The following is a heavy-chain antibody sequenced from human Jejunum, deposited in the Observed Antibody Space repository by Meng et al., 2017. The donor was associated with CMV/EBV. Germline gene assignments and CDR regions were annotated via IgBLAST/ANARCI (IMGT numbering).Heavy chain of an antibody. V-gene: IGHV1-18*01. CDR2: ISGYNANT. CDR3: ARASGPAAKYGMDV. CDR1: GYTFSSYG. J-gene: IGHJ6*02. Sequence: GYTFSSYGIIWVRQAPGQGLEWMGWISGYNANTAYAQSFQGRVTMSTDTSTSTVYMDLRSLRSNDTAVYYCARASGPAAKYGMDVWGQGTTVTVSS.